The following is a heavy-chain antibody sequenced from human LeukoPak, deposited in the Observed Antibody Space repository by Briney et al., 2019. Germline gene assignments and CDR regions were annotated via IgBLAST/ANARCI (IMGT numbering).Heavy chain of an antibody. CDR3: ARDNNSSGWYSHYYGMDV. Sequence: GGSLRLSCAASGFTVSSNYMSWVRQAPGKGLEWVSVIYSGGSTYYADSVKSRFTISRDNSKNTLYLQMNSLRAEDTAVYYCARDNNSSGWYSHYYGMDVWGQGTTVTVSS. CDR2: IYSGGST. CDR1: GFTVSSNY. D-gene: IGHD6-19*01. V-gene: IGHV3-66*01. J-gene: IGHJ6*02.